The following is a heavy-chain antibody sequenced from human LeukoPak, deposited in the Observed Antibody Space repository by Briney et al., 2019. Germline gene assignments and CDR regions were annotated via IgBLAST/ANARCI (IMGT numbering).Heavy chain of an antibody. Sequence: SSETLPLTCTVSGGSITSSYWGWFRQPPGGELESIGYIYYSGTTKSNPSLESRVTISVDTSKNQLSLKLSFVTAADTATYYCGGEPRLLDVWGKGITVTVSS. V-gene: IGHV4-59*01. CDR2: IYYSGTT. D-gene: IGHD2-15*01. CDR1: GGSITSSY. CDR3: GGEPRLLDV. J-gene: IGHJ6*04.